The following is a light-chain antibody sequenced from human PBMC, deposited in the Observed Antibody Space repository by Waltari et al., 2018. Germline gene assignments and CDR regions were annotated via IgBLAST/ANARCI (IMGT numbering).Light chain of an antibody. CDR1: SSDVGSYNL. V-gene: IGLV2-23*01. J-gene: IGLJ2*01. CDR2: AGS. CDR3: CSHAGSSTL. Sequence: QSALTQPASVSGSPGQSITISCTGTSSDVGSYNLVSWYQQHPGKAPKLMIYAGSKRPSGVSNRFSGSKSGNTASLTISGLQAEDEADYYCCSHAGSSTLFGGGTKLTVL.